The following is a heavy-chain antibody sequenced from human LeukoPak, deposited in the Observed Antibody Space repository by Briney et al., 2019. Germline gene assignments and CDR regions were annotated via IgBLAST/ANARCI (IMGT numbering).Heavy chain of an antibody. D-gene: IGHD6-13*01. CDR1: GGSISSYY. CDR2: IYCSGST. V-gene: IGHV4-59*08. J-gene: IGHJ6*02. CDR3: SGRQQLVEPYYYYGMDV. Sequence: SETLSLTCTVSGGSISSYYWSWIRQPPGKGLEWIGYIYCSGSTNYNPSLKSRATISVDTSTNQFSLKLSSVAAADTAVYYCSGRQQLVEPYYYYGMDVWGQGTTVTVSS.